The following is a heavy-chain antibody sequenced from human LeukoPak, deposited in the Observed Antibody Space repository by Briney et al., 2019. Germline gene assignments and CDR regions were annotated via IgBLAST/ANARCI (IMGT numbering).Heavy chain of an antibody. V-gene: IGHV3-30*01. Sequence: GRSLRLSCAASGFTFSSYAMHWVRQAPGKGLEWVAVISYDGSNKYYADSVKGRFTISRDNSKNTLYLQMNSLRAEDTAVYYCAREPYYYDSSGDPSFDYWGQGTLVTVSS. CDR1: GFTFSSYA. J-gene: IGHJ4*02. CDR2: ISYDGSNK. CDR3: AREPYYYDSSGDPSFDY. D-gene: IGHD3-22*01.